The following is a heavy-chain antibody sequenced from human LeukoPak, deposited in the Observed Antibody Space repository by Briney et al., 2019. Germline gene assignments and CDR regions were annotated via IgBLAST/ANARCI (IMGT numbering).Heavy chain of an antibody. J-gene: IGHJ5*02. CDR3: AREPQPGYCSGGSCPFNWFDP. CDR1: GGSISSYY. CDR2: IYTSGST. V-gene: IGHV4-4*07. D-gene: IGHD2-15*01. Sequence: SETLSLTCTVSGGSISSYYWSWIRQPAGKVLEWIGRIYTSGSTNYNPSLKSRVTMSVDTSKNQFSLKLSSVTAADTAVYYCAREPQPGYCSGGSCPFNWFDPWGQGTLVTVSS.